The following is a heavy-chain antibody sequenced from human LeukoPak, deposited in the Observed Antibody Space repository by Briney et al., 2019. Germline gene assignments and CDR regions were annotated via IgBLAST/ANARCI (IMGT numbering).Heavy chain of an antibody. Sequence: GESLKISCKGSGYSFISHWIGWVRQMPGKGLEWMGIIYPGDSDTRYSPSFQGQVTISADKSISTAYLQWSSPKASDTAMYYCARQYSSSSPDMDVWGKGTTVTVSS. V-gene: IGHV5-51*01. D-gene: IGHD6-6*01. CDR3: ARQYSSSSPDMDV. CDR2: IYPGDSDT. CDR1: GYSFISHW. J-gene: IGHJ6*03.